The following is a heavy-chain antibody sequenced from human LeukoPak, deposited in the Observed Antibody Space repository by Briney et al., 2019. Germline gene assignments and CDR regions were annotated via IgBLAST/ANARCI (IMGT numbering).Heavy chain of an antibody. J-gene: IGHJ4*02. CDR2: ISYDGSNK. CDR3: ATSTYFYDRRGYYPYYFDY. D-gene: IGHD3-22*01. V-gene: IGHV3-30-3*01. Sequence: GRSLRLSCAASGFTFSSYAMHWVRQAPGKGLEWVAVISYDGSNKYYANSVKGRFTISRDNSKNTLYLQMNSLRAEDTAVYYCATSTYFYDRRGYYPYYFDYWGQGTLVTVSS. CDR1: GFTFSSYA.